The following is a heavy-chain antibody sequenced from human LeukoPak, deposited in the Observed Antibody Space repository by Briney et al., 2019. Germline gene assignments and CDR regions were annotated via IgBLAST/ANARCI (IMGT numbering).Heavy chain of an antibody. D-gene: IGHD1-20*01. V-gene: IGHV3-23*01. J-gene: IGHJ6*02. CDR3: VRDQAWYNWNYYYGMDV. CDR2: ITGAGDTT. CDR1: GFTFSTFA. Sequence: GGSLRLSCAASGFTFSTFAMSWVRQDPGRGLEWVSSITGAGDTTYYPESVKGRFVISRDNSKNTLYLQMNSLRVEDTALYFCVRDQAWYNWNYYYGMDVWGQGTTVTVSS.